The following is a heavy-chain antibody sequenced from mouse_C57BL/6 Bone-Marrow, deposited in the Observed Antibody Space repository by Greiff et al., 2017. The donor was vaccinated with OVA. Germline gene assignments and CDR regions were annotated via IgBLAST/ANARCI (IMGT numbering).Heavy chain of an antibody. D-gene: IGHD2-1*01. CDR1: GFTFSDYG. J-gene: IGHJ3*01. V-gene: IGHV5-17*01. CDR2: ISSGSSTI. Sequence: DVMLVESGGGLVKPGGSLKLSCAASGFTFSDYGMHWVRQAPEKGLEWVAYISSGSSTIYYADTVKGRFTISRDNAKNTLFLQMTSLRSEDTAMYYCATLYYGNSFAYWGQGTLVTVSA. CDR3: ATLYYGNSFAY.